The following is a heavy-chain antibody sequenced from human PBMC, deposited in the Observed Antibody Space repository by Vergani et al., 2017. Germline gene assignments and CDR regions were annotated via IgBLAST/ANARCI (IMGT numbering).Heavy chain of an antibody. CDR3: AKDPASPTVTSDYYYYYGMDV. CDR1: GFSFSDYG. D-gene: IGHD4-11*01. J-gene: IGHJ6*02. CDR2: ISYDGNKK. V-gene: IGHV3-30*18. Sequence: QVQLVESGGGEVQPGRSLRLSCSAAGFSFSDYGVHWVRPAPGKGLEWVSVISYDGNKKNYADSVKGRFTISRDNSKNTLYLEMNALRAEDTAVYYCAKDPASPTVTSDYYYYYGMDVWCQGTTVTVSS.